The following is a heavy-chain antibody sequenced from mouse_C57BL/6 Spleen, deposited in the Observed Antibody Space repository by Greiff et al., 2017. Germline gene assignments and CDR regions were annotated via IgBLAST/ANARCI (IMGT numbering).Heavy chain of an antibody. CDR2: INPSSGYT. D-gene: IGHD2-4*01. CDR1: GYTFTSYT. V-gene: IGHV1-4*01. Sequence: VQLQQSGAELARPGASVKMSCKASGYTFTSYTMHWVKQRPGQGLEWIGYINPSSGYTKYNQKFKDKATLTADKSSSTAYMQLCSLTSEYSAVYYCARRDYLAFWGPGTLVTVSA. CDR3: ARRDYLAF. J-gene: IGHJ3*01.